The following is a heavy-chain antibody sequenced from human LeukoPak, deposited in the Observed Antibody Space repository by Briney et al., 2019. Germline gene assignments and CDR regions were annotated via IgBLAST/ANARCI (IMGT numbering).Heavy chain of an antibody. J-gene: IGHJ4*02. CDR2: ISWNSGSI. Sequence: GGSLRLSCAASGFTFDDYAMHWVRQAPGKGLEWVSGISWNSGSIGYADSVKGRFTISRDNAKNSLYLQMNSLRAEDMAVYYCTRGYYYFDYWGQGTLVTVSS. V-gene: IGHV3-9*03. CDR1: GFTFDDYA. CDR3: TRGYYYFDY. D-gene: IGHD2-15*01.